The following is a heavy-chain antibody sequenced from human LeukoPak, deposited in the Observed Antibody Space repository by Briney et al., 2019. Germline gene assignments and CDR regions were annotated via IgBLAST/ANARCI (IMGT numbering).Heavy chain of an antibody. J-gene: IGHJ3*02. CDR1: GFTFDDYA. V-gene: IGHV3-9*01. CDR2: ISWNSGSI. Sequence: GGSLRLSCAASGFTFDDYAMHWVRQAPGKGLEWVSGISWNSGSIGYADSVKGRLTISRDNAKNSLYLQMNSLRAEDTALYYCAKDKWELQYDAFDIWGQGTMVTVSS. CDR3: AKDKWELQYDAFDI. D-gene: IGHD1-26*01.